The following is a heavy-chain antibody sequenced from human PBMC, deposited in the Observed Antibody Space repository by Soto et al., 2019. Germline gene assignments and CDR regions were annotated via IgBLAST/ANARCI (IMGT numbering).Heavy chain of an antibody. Sequence: EVHLVESGGGWVQPGGSLSLSCAASQFSFNAYWMTWLRQAPGKGLESVATINRDGSQRYYLDSVKGRFTISGDNVDNSVYLQMSSLRAEDTAVYYCGTYCPSSTCVPPGAILTAERGQGHLVTVAS. V-gene: IGHV3-7*01. CDR1: QFSFNAYW. D-gene: IGHD3-9*01. CDR3: GTYCPSSTCVPPGAILTAE. J-gene: IGHJ4*02. CDR2: INRDGSQR.